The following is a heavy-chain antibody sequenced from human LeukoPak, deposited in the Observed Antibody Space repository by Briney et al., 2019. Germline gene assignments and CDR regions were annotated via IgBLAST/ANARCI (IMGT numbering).Heavy chain of an antibody. D-gene: IGHD3-3*01. CDR1: GFTFSSYW. CDR2: IKQDGSEK. CDR3: ARGYLRITIFGVVIPTHFDY. V-gene: IGHV3-7*01. J-gene: IGHJ4*02. Sequence: PGGSLRLSCAASGFTFSSYWMSWVRQAPGKGLEWVANIKQDGSEKYYVDSVKGRFTISRDNAKNSLYLQMNSLRAEDTAVYYCARGYLRITIFGVVIPTHFDYWGQGTLVTVSS.